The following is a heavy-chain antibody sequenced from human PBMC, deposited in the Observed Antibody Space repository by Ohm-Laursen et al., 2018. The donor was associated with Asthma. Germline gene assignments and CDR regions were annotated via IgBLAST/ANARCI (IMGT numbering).Heavy chain of an antibody. Sequence: SLRLSCAASGFTFSIYAMSWVRQAPGKGLEWVSTISGSAGSTYYADSVKGRFTNSRDNSKNTLYLQMNSLRAEDTTLYYCAKDRGFNYGYGMDVWGQGTTVTVSS. CDR3: AKDRGFNYGYGMDV. V-gene: IGHV3-23*01. CDR1: GFTFSIYA. J-gene: IGHJ6*02. CDR2: ISGSAGST. D-gene: IGHD5-18*01.